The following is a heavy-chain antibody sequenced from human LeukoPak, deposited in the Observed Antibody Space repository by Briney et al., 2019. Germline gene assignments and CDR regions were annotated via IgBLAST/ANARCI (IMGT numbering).Heavy chain of an antibody. J-gene: IGHJ2*01. CDR1: GGSISSYY. CDR2: IYYSGST. D-gene: IGHD3-10*01. Sequence: PSQTLSLTCTVSGGSISSYYWSWIRQPPGKGLEWIGYIYYSGSTNYNPSLKSRVTISVDTSRNHFSLKLSSVTAADTAVYYCARARGGYYGSGSYHSYWYFDLWGRGTLVTVSS. V-gene: IGHV4-59*01. CDR3: ARARGGYYGSGSYHSYWYFDL.